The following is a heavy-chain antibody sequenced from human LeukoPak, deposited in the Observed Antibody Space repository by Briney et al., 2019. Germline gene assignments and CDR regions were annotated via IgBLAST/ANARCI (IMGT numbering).Heavy chain of an antibody. CDR3: AGTPHRYGEDDDAFDI. CDR2: IYYSGST. J-gene: IGHJ3*02. Sequence: PSETLSLTCTVSGGSISSYYWSWVRQPPGKGLEWIGYIYYSGSTNYTPSLKSRVTISVDTSKNQFSLKLSSVTAADTAVYYCAGTPHRYGEDDDAFDIWGQGTMVTVSS. CDR1: GGSISSYY. D-gene: IGHD4-17*01. V-gene: IGHV4-59*01.